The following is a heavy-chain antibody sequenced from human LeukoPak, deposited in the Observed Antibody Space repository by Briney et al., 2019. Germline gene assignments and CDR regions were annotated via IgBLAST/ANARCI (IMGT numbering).Heavy chain of an antibody. D-gene: IGHD6-19*01. J-gene: IGHJ2*01. CDR2: ISSSSSTI. CDR3: ARVQWPQWYFDL. V-gene: IGHV3-48*01. CDR1: GFTFSSYS. Sequence: PGGSLRLSCAASGFTFSSYSMNWVRQAPGKGLEWVSYISSSSSTIYYADSVKGRFTISRDNAKNSLYLQMNSVRAEATAVYYCARVQWPQWYFDLWGRGTLVTVPS.